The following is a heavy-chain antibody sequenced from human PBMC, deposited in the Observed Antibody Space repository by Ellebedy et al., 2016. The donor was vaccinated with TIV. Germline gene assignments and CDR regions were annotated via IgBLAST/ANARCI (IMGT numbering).Heavy chain of an antibody. V-gene: IGHV3-21*01. Sequence: GESLKISCAASGFTFNTYSMNWVRQAPGKGLEWVSSISSSNSYINYAASVKGRFTISRDNANSSLFLEMTSLRAEDTDVYYCARGVGSGWYRHYYGMDVWGQGTTVTVSS. CDR2: ISSSNSYI. D-gene: IGHD6-19*01. CDR3: ARGVGSGWYRHYYGMDV. CDR1: GFTFNTYS. J-gene: IGHJ6*02.